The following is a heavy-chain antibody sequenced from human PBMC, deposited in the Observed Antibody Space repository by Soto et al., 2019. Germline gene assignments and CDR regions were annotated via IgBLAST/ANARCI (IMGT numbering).Heavy chain of an antibody. Sequence: ASVKVSCKASGYTFTSYAMHWVRQAPGQRLEWMGWINAGNGNTKYSQKFQGRVTITRDTSASTAYMELSSLRSEDTAVYYCARRFIEQWLEGPSFDYWGRGTLVTVAS. CDR2: INAGNGNT. D-gene: IGHD6-19*01. CDR3: ARRFIEQWLEGPSFDY. J-gene: IGHJ4*02. V-gene: IGHV1-3*01. CDR1: GYTFTSYA.